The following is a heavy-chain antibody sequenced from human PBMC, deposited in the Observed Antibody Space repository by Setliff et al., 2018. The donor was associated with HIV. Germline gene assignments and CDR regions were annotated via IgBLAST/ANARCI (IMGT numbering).Heavy chain of an antibody. J-gene: IGHJ6*03. V-gene: IGHV4-31*03. Sequence: PSETLSLTCTVSGGSISSGGDYWSWIRQHPGKGLEWIGYIYHSGSTYYNPSLKSRVTISVDTSKNQFSLKLSSVTAADTAVYYCARDSVVRGVMVGMDVWGKGTTVTVSS. D-gene: IGHD3-10*01. CDR3: ARDSVVRGVMVGMDV. CDR2: IYHSGST. CDR1: GGSISSGGDY.